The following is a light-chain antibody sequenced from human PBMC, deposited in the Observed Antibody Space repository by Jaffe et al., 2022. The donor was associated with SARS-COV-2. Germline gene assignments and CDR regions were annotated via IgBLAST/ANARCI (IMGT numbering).Light chain of an antibody. Sequence: DIQMTQSPSSLPASVGDRVTITCRASQSISSFLNWYQQKPGEPPKLLIYTASSLQSGVPSRFSGSGSGTDFTLTISSLQPEDFATYYCQQSYSIPYTFGQGTKLEIK. CDR3: QQSYSIPYT. CDR2: TAS. CDR1: QSISSF. V-gene: IGKV1-39*01. J-gene: IGKJ2*01.